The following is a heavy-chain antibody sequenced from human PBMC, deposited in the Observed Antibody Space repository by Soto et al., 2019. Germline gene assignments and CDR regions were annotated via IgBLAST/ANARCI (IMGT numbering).Heavy chain of an antibody. V-gene: IGHV1-69*12. CDR3: ARAGRGYCSGGRCYGGFEI. J-gene: IGHJ3*02. D-gene: IGHD2-15*01. CDR1: GGTFSSYA. Sequence: QVQLVQSGAEVKKPGSSVKVSCKASGGTFSSYAISWVRQAPGQGLEWMGGSTPLFGTANYAQKFQGRVTITADESRGTAYMGLSRLGAEDRAVYYCARAGRGYCSGGRCYGGFEIWGEGRMGSV. CDR2: STPLFGTA.